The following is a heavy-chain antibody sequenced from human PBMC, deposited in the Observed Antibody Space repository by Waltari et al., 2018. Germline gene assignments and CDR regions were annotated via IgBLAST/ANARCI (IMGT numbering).Heavy chain of an antibody. J-gene: IGHJ4*02. CDR1: GYSISSGYY. V-gene: IGHV4-38-2*01. CDR2: IYYSGST. D-gene: IGHD2-15*01. Sequence: QVQLQESGPGLVKPSETLSLTCAVSGYSISSGYYWGWIRQPPGKGLEWIGSIYYSGSTYYNPSLKSRVTISVDTSKNQFSLKLSSVTAADTAVYYCARVGYCSGGSCFFDYWGQGTLVTVSS. CDR3: ARVGYCSGGSCFFDY.